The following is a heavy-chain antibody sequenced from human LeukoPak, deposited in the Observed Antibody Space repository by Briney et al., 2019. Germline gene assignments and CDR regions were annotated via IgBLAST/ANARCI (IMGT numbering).Heavy chain of an antibody. CDR3: ARLAYYDFWSGYDGVAFDI. Sequence: GESLKISCKGSGYSFTSYWIGWVRQMPGKGLEWMGIIYPGDSGTRYSPSFQGQVTISADKSISTAYLQWSSLKASDTAMYYCARLAYYDFWSGYDGVAFDIWGQGTMVTVSS. CDR1: GYSFTSYW. D-gene: IGHD3-3*01. J-gene: IGHJ3*02. CDR2: IYPGDSGT. V-gene: IGHV5-51*01.